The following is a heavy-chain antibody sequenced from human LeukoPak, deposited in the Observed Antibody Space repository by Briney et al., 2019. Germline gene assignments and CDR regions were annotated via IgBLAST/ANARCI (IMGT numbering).Heavy chain of an antibody. CDR1: GFIFINSP. CDR2: ISNDGDNE. CDR3: AKGHNSGDYYFDS. Sequence: GGSLRLSCVASGFIFINSPMHWVRQTPGKGLEWVAVISNDGDNENYADSAKGRFSISRDNSKNTLYLEMNNLKIEDTALFYCAKGHNSGDYYFDSWGPGTLVTVSA. J-gene: IGHJ4*02. D-gene: IGHD4-17*01. V-gene: IGHV3-30-3*01.